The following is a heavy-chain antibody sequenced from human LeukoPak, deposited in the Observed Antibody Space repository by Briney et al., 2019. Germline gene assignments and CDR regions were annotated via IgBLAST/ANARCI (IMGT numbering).Heavy chain of an antibody. CDR3: ARYSSSSLGSGYYYYMDV. J-gene: IGHJ6*03. Sequence: SETLSLTCTVSGGSISGYYWSWVRQPPGKGLECIGHIYYSGSTNYNPSLKSRVTMSVDTSKNQFSLNLRSVTAADTAVYYCARYSSSSLGSGYYYYMDVWGKGTTVTVSS. CDR1: GGSISGYY. V-gene: IGHV4-59*01. D-gene: IGHD6-6*01. CDR2: IYYSGST.